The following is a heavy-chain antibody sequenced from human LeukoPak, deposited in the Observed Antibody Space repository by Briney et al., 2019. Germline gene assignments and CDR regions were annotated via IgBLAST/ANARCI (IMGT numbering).Heavy chain of an antibody. CDR1: GFTFTTNA. CDR3: AKTDYYCSSTSCSIDY. Sequence: PGGSLRLSCAASGFTFTTNAMSWVRQAPGKGLEWVSAVSGSGGDTYYAGSVKGRFTISRDNSKNTLYLQMNSLRAEDTAVYYCAKTDYYCSSTSCSIDYWGQGTLVTVSS. CDR2: VSGSGGDT. V-gene: IGHV3-23*01. D-gene: IGHD2-2*01. J-gene: IGHJ4*02.